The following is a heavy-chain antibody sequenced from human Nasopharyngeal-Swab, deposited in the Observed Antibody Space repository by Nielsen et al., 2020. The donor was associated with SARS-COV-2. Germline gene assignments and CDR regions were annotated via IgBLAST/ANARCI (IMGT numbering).Heavy chain of an antibody. CDR3: ARVRADYGGNSDEPSMDV. V-gene: IGHV3-21*01. D-gene: IGHD4-23*01. J-gene: IGHJ6*02. Sequence: WIRQSPGKGLEWVSSISSSSSYIYYADSVKGRFTISRDNAKNSLCLQMNSLRAEDTAVYYCARVRADYGGNSDEPSMDVWGQGTTVTVSS. CDR2: ISSSSSYI.